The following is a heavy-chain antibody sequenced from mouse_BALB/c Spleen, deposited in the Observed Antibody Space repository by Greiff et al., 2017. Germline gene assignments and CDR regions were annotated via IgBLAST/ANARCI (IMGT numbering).Heavy chain of an antibody. Sequence: EVKLMESGGGLVQPGGSLRLSCATSGFTFTDYYMSWVRQPPGKALEWLGFIRNKANGYTTEYSASVKGRFTISRDNSQSILYLQMNTLRAEDSATYYCARDGGYYRDYYAMDYWGQGTSVTVSS. CDR1: GFTFTDYY. CDR3: ARDGGYYRDYYAMDY. CDR2: IRNKANGYTT. D-gene: IGHD2-3*01. V-gene: IGHV7-3*02. J-gene: IGHJ4*01.